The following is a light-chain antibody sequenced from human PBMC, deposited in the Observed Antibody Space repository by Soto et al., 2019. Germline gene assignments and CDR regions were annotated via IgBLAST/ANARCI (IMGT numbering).Light chain of an antibody. CDR2: DAS. Sequence: EIVMTQSPATLSVSPGERATLSCRASQSVRSNLAWYQQKPGQAPRLLIYDASTRATGIPARFSGSESGTEFTLTISSLQSEDFAVYSCQQYNNWPGTFGQGTKVEIK. V-gene: IGKV3-15*01. CDR3: QQYNNWPGT. J-gene: IGKJ1*01. CDR1: QSVRSN.